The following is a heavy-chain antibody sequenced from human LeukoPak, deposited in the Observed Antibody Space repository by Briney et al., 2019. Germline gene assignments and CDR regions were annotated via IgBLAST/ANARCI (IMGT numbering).Heavy chain of an antibody. V-gene: IGHV3-23*01. CDR2: ISGSGGST. CDR3: AKKGGYYDSSGNNPFDY. D-gene: IGHD3-22*01. J-gene: IGHJ4*02. Sequence: GGSLRLSCAASGFTFSSYAMSWVRQAPGKGLEWVSAISGSGGSTYYADSVKGRFTISRDNSKNTLYLQMNSLRAEDTAVYYCAKKGGYYDSSGNNPFDYWGQGTLVTVSS. CDR1: GFTFSSYA.